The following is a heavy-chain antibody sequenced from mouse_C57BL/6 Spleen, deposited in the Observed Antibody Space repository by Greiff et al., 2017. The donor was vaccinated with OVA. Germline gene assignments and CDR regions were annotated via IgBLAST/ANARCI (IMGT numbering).Heavy chain of an antibody. Sequence: VQLKESGPGLVKPSQSLSLTCSVTGYSITSGYYWNWIRQFPGNKLEWMGYISYDGSNKYNPSLKNRISITRDTSKNQFFLKLNSVTTEDTATYYCAREYYYGSSYIDYWGQGTTLTVSS. J-gene: IGHJ2*01. D-gene: IGHD1-1*01. CDR3: AREYYYGSSYIDY. V-gene: IGHV3-6*01. CDR1: GYSITSGYY. CDR2: ISYDGSN.